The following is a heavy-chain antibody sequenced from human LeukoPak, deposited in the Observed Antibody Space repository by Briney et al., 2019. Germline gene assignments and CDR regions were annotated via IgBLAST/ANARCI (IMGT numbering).Heavy chain of an antibody. V-gene: IGHV3-7*01. J-gene: IGHJ4*02. D-gene: IGHD4-17*01. CDR2: IKQDGSEK. Sequence: GGSLRLSCAASGFTFSSYWMSWVRQAPGKGLEWVANIKQDGSEKYYVDSVKGRFTISRDNAKNSLYLQMNSLRAEDTAVYYCASIMTTVTFDYWGQGTLVTVSS. CDR3: ASIMTTVTFDY. CDR1: GFTFSSYW.